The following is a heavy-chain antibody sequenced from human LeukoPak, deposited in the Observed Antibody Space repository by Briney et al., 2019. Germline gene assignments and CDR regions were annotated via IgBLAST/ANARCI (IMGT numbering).Heavy chain of an antibody. J-gene: IGHJ3*01. Sequence: GSLRLSCVASGFTFSNYWMQWVRQVPGKGLVWVSRLNGDGTNIIYADSVKGRFTIPRDNAENTLYLQMNSLRAEDTALYYCARSQSGVFDVWGQGTMVTVSS. D-gene: IGHD2-8*01. CDR1: GFTFSNYW. V-gene: IGHV3-74*01. CDR3: ARSQSGVFDV. CDR2: LNGDGTNI.